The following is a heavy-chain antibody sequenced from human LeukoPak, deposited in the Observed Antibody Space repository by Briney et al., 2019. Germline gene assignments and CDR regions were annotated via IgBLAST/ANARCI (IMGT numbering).Heavy chain of an antibody. J-gene: IGHJ6*03. CDR2: IYPGDSDT. V-gene: IGHV5-51*01. CDR3: ARHAVLNYMDV. CDR1: GYIFVDYW. Sequence: RGESLQISCKGSGYIFVDYWICCVRQLPGRGPEWMGIIYPGDSDTRYSPSFQGQVTISADKSISTAYLQWSSLKASDTAMYYCARHAVLNYMDVWGKGTTVTVSS. D-gene: IGHD3-10*01.